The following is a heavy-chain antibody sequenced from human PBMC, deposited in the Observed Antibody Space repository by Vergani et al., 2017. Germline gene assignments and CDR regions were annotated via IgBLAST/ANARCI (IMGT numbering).Heavy chain of an antibody. J-gene: IGHJ4*02. Sequence: QVQLVESAGGVVQPGGSLRLSCAASGFTFSNFGMHWIRQAPGKGLEWLAYIGKDGINTRYRDAVKGRFTISRDNAKNSLYLQMNSLRAEDTAVYYCVKDHMGASFVGTNHNDYWGQGTLVTVSS. CDR1: GFTFSNFG. CDR3: VKDHMGASFVGTNHNDY. V-gene: IGHV3-30*02. D-gene: IGHD1-26*01. CDR2: IGKDGINT.